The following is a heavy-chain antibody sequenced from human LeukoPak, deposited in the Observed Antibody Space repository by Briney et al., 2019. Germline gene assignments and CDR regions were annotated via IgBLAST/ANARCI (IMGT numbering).Heavy chain of an antibody. Sequence: GGPLRLSCAASGIILSSYWMSWVRQAPGKGLEWVANIKQDGSEKYYVDSVKGRFTISRDNAKNSLYLQMNSLRAEDTAVYYCARVDGDYYYYYYMDVWGKGTTVTVSS. J-gene: IGHJ6*03. D-gene: IGHD4-17*01. V-gene: IGHV3-7*01. CDR1: GIILSSYW. CDR3: ARVDGDYYYYYYMDV. CDR2: IKQDGSEK.